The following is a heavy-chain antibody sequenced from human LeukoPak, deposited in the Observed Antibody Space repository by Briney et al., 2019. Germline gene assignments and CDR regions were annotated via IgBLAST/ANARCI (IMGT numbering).Heavy chain of an antibody. CDR2: INPNSGGT. CDR3: ARVWGGATERRLDY. CDR1: GYTFTSYY. D-gene: IGHD1-26*01. V-gene: IGHV1-2*02. J-gene: IGHJ4*02. Sequence: ASVKVSCKASGYTFTSYYMHWVRQAPGQGLEWTGWINPNSGGTNYAQKFQGRVTMTRDTSISTAYMELSRLRSDDTAVYYCARVWGGATERRLDYWGQGTLVTVSS.